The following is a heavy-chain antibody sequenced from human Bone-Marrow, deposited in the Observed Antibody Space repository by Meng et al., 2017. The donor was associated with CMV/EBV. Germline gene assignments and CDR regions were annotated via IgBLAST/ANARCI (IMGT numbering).Heavy chain of an antibody. J-gene: IGHJ5*02. CDR1: GGSFSGYY. CDR3: ARGRGNYCSSTSCYLNWFDP. V-gene: IGHV4-34*01. Sequence: SQTLSLTCGVYGGSFSGYYWSWIRQPPGKGLEWIGEINHSGSTNYNTSLKSRVTISVDTSKNQISLKLSSVTAADMAAYYCARGRGNYCSSTSCYLNWFDPWGQGTLVTVSS. CDR2: INHSGST. D-gene: IGHD2-2*01.